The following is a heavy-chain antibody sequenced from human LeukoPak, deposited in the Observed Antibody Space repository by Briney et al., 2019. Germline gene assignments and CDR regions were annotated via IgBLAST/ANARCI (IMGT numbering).Heavy chain of an antibody. CDR1: GFSFTTYW. CDR2: IQKDGSEK. J-gene: IGHJ4*02. V-gene: IGHV3-7*05. CDR3: ARAAAGYYFDY. Sequence: GGSLRLSCAASGFSFTTYWMTWVRQAPGKGLEWVANIQKDGSEKNYVESVKGRFTISRDNAENSLYLQMNSLRAEDTAVYYYARAAAGYYFDYWGQGTLVTVSS. D-gene: IGHD6-13*01.